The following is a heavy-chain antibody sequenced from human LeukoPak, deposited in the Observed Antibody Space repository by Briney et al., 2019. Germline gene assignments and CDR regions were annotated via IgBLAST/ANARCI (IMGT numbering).Heavy chain of an antibody. V-gene: IGHV1-69*13. CDR1: GGTFSSYA. D-gene: IGHD5-24*01. CDR3: ASYFRWLQFPLMNY. Sequence: SVKVSCKASGGTFSSYAISWVRQAPGQGFEWMGGIIPIFGTANYAQKFQGRVTITADESTSTAYMELSSLRSEDTAVYYCASYFRWLQFPLMNYWGQGTLVTVSS. J-gene: IGHJ4*02. CDR2: IIPIFGTA.